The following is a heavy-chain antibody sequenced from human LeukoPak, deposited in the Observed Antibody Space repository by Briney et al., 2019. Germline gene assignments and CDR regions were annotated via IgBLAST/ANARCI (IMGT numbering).Heavy chain of an antibody. CDR3: ARSMAPPAAYYFDY. V-gene: IGHV4-34*01. D-gene: IGHD2/OR15-2a*01. CDR2: INHSGST. CDR1: GGSFSGYY. J-gene: IGHJ4*02. Sequence: SETLSLTCAVYGGSFSGYYWSWIRQPPGKGLEWIGEINHSGSTNYNPSLKSRVTISVDTSKNQFSLKLSSVTAADTAVYYCARSMAPPAAYYFDYWGRETLVTVSS.